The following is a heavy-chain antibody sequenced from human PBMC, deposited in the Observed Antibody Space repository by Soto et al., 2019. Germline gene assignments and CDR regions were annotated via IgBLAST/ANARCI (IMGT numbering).Heavy chain of an antibody. D-gene: IGHD4-17*01. CDR3: AGGGGDYPNWFDP. CDR2: IYYSGST. J-gene: IGHJ5*02. CDR1: GGSISSGGYY. V-gene: IGHV4-31*03. Sequence: QVQLQESGPGLVKPSQTLSLTCTVSGGSISSGGYYWSWIRQHPGKGLEWIGYIYYSGSTYYNPSLKSRVXXSXDXXKNQFSLKLSSVTAADTAVYYCAGGGGDYPNWFDPWGQGTLVTVSS.